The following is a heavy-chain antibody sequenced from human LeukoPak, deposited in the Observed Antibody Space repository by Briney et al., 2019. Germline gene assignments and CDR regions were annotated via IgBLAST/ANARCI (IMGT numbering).Heavy chain of an antibody. CDR3: AREPMVRGVNIDY. V-gene: IGHV5-10-1*01. CDR2: IDPSDSYS. D-gene: IGHD3-10*01. J-gene: IGHJ4*02. CDR1: GYSFTSYW. Sequence: HGESLKISCKGSGYSFTSYWISWVRQMPGKGLEWMGRIDPSDSYSNYSPSFQGHVTISADKATNTAYLRWSSLKASDSAMYYCAREPMVRGVNIDYWCQGTLVTVSS.